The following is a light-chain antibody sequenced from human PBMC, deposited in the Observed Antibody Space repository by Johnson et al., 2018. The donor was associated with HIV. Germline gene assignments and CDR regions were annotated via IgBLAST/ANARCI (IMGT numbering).Light chain of an antibody. CDR3: GTWDSRLSANV. Sequence: QSVLTQAPSVSAAPGQKVTISCSGSTSNIGNNYVSWYQQFPGTAPKLLIYDNNKRPSGIPDRFSGSKSGTSATLGITGLQTGDEADYYCGTWDSRLSANVFGTGTKVTVL. CDR1: TSNIGNNY. J-gene: IGLJ1*01. CDR2: DNN. V-gene: IGLV1-51*01.